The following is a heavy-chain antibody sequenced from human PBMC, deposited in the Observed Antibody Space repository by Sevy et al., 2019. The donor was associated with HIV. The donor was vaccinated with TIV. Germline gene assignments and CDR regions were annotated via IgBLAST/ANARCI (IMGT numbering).Heavy chain of an antibody. Sequence: GGSLRLSCTTSGFTLGDYAMNWVRQAPGKGLEWVGFMRSKPFAGTTEYAASVKGSFTISTADSEARAHLQMKSPGTADTGVYYCIRGRLLGYTAMVPDYWGQGTLVTVSS. D-gene: IGHD5-18*01. CDR3: IRGRLLGYTAMVPDY. CDR1: GFTLGDYA. J-gene: IGHJ4*01. CDR2: MRSKPFAGTT. V-gene: IGHV3-49*04.